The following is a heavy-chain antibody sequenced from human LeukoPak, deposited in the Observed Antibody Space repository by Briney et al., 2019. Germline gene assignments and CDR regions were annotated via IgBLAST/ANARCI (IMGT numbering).Heavy chain of an antibody. V-gene: IGHV1-18*01. CDR1: GYTFTNYG. J-gene: IGHJ4*02. D-gene: IGHD6-6*01. CDR3: ARVGPLQDSSSSL. Sequence: ASVKVSCKASGYTFTNYGISWVRQAPGQGLEWMGRISASNGHTNFAQKLQGRVTMTTDSSTSTAYMDLRSLRSDDTAVYYCARVGPLQDSSSSLWGQGTLVTVSS. CDR2: ISASNGHT.